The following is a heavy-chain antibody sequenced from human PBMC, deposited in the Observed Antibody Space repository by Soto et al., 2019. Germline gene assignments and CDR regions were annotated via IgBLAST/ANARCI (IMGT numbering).Heavy chain of an antibody. D-gene: IGHD2-2*01. CDR1: GGSISSGGYY. CDR3: ASSSLEYCSSTSCYGNNWFDP. V-gene: IGHV4-30-2*01. J-gene: IGHJ5*02. Sequence: SETLSLTCTVSGGSISSGGYYWSWIRQHPGKGLEWIGYIYHSGSTYYNPSLKSRVTISVDRSKNQFSLKLSSVTAADTAVYYCASSSLEYCSSTSCYGNNWFDPWGQGTLVTVSS. CDR2: IYHSGST.